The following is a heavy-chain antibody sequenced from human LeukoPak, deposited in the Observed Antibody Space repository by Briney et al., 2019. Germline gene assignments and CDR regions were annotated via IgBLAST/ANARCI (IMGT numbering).Heavy chain of an antibody. D-gene: IGHD2-2*01. J-gene: IGHJ6*03. CDR1: GGTFISYA. CDR3: ARARPGLYYYYYMDV. Sequence: SVKVSCKASGGTFISYAISWVRQAPGQGLEWMGGIIPIFGTANYAQKFQGRVTITTDGSTSTAYMELSSLRSEDTAVYYCARARPGLYYYYYMDVWGKGTTVTVSS. V-gene: IGHV1-69*05. CDR2: IIPIFGTA.